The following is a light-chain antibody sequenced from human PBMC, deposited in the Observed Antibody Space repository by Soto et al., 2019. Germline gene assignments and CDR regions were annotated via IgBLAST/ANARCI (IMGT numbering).Light chain of an antibody. CDR1: SSNIGAGYD. V-gene: IGLV1-40*01. CDR3: QYYESSLSGYV. CDR2: GNS. Sequence: QSVLTQPPSVSGAPGQRVTISCTGSSSNIGAGYDVHWYQQLPGTAPKLLIYGNSNRPSGAPDRFSGSKSGTSASLAITGLQAEDEADYYCQYYESSLSGYVFGTGTKVTVL. J-gene: IGLJ1*01.